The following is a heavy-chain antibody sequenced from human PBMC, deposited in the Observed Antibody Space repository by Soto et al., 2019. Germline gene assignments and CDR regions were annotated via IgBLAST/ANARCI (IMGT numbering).Heavy chain of an antibody. V-gene: IGHV1-46*03. Sequence: ASVKVSCKASGYTFISYYMHWVRQAPGQGLEWMGIINPSGGSTSYAQKFQGRVTMTRDTSTSTVYMELSSLRSEDTAVYYCARVDSSGGENDAFDIWGQGTMVTVSS. CDR3: ARVDSSGGENDAFDI. J-gene: IGHJ3*02. CDR1: GYTFISYY. CDR2: INPSGGST. D-gene: IGHD6-19*01.